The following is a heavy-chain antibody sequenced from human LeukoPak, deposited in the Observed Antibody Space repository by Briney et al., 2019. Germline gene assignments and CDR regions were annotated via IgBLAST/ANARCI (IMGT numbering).Heavy chain of an antibody. Sequence: SETLSLTCTVSGGSVSSGSYYWSWLRQPPGKGLEWIGYIYYSGSTNYNPSLKSRVTISVDTSKNQFSLKLSSVTAADTAVYYCARGKRYYDILTGYYNGHFDYWGQGTLVTVSS. J-gene: IGHJ4*02. CDR2: IYYSGST. CDR1: GGSVSSGSYY. D-gene: IGHD3-9*01. CDR3: ARGKRYYDILTGYYNGHFDY. V-gene: IGHV4-61*01.